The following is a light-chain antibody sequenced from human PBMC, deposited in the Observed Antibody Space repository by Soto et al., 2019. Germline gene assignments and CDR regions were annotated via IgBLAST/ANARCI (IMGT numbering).Light chain of an antibody. CDR2: TAS. CDR3: LQDYTYPWT. Sequence: AIQMTQSPSSLSASVGDRVTITCRASQYIRNDLGWYQQKPGKAPKLLIYTASTLESGVPSRFSGSGSGTDFSLTITSLQPEDFATYYCLQDYTYPWTFGQGTKVEIK. CDR1: QYIRND. V-gene: IGKV1-6*01. J-gene: IGKJ1*01.